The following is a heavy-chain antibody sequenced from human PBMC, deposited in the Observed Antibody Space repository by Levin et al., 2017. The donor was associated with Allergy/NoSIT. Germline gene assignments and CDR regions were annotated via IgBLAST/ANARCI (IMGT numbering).Heavy chain of an antibody. CDR2: INPNSGGT. J-gene: IGHJ5*02. CDR1: GYTFTGYY. CDR3: ARDRFTQWLVRGGFDP. Sequence: GESLKISCKASGYTFTGYYMHWVRQAPGQGLEWMGWINPNSGGTNYAQKFQGRVTMTRDTSISTAYMELSRLRSDDTAVYYCARDRFTQWLVRGGFDPWGQGTLVTVSS. D-gene: IGHD6-19*01. V-gene: IGHV1-2*02.